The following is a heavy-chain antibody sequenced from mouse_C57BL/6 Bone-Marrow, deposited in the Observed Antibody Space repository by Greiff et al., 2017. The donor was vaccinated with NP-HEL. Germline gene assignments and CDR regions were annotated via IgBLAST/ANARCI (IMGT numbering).Heavy chain of an antibody. D-gene: IGHD1-1*01. CDR2: INPNNGGT. CDR1: GYTFTDYY. Sequence: VQLQQSGPELVKPGASVKISCKASGYTFTDYYMNWVKQSHGKSLEWIGDINPNNGGTSYNQKFKGKATLTVDKYSSQAYMELRSLTSEYSAVDYCARLALITTVVPYYFYYWGQGTTLTVSS. V-gene: IGHV1-26*01. CDR3: ARLALITTVVPYYFYY. J-gene: IGHJ2*01.